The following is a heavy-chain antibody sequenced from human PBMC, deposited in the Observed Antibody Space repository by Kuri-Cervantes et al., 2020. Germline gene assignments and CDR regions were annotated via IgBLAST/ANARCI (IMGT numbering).Heavy chain of an antibody. CDR3: ARGRPRKYQLRTGFVY. Sequence: GGSLRLSCVASGFTFDDYGMSWVRQAPGKGLEWVSGINWNGGSTGYADSVKGRLTISRDNAKNSLYLQMNSLRAEDTALYYCARGRPRKYQLRTGFVYWGQGTLVTVSS. CDR2: INWNGGST. J-gene: IGHJ4*02. CDR1: GFTFDDYG. V-gene: IGHV3-20*04. D-gene: IGHD2-2*01.